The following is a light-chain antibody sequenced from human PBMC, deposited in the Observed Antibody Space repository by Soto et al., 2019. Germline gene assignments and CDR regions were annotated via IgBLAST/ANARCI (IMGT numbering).Light chain of an antibody. CDR3: QQYGGSRWT. Sequence: EIVLTQSPGTLSLSPGERATLSCRASQSVSSTYLAWYQQKPGQAPRLLIYGASNRATGIPDRFSGSGSGTDFTLTISRREPEGFAVYYCQQYGGSRWTFGQGTRVDI. CDR1: QSVSSTY. J-gene: IGKJ1*01. V-gene: IGKV3-20*01. CDR2: GAS.